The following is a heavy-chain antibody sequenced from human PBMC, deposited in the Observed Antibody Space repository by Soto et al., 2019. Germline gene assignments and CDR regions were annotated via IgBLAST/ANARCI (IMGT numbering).Heavy chain of an antibody. V-gene: IGHV5-51*01. CDR2: IYPGDSHT. J-gene: IGHJ6*02. Sequence: PGESLKISCKGSWYSFTTYWIAWVRQMPGKGLDWMGIIYPGDSHTKYSPSFQGQVTMSADKSFNTAYLQWSSLKASDTAMYYCASIPSNRPYYYGMDVWGRGTTVTVSS. CDR1: WYSFTTYW. CDR3: ASIPSNRPYYYGMDV. D-gene: IGHD2-2*01.